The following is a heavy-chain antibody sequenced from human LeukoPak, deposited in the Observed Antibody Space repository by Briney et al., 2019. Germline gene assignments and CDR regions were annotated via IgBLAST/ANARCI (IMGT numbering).Heavy chain of an antibody. D-gene: IGHD4-17*01. J-gene: IGHJ6*02. CDR3: AREGGDYGDYADITFYGMDV. V-gene: IGHV4-59*01. CDR2: IYYSGST. CDR1: GGSISSYY. Sequence: SETLSLTCTVSGGSISSYYWGWIRQPPGKGLEWIGYIYYSGSTNYNPSLKSRVTISVDTSKNQFSLKLSSVTAADTAVYYCAREGGDYGDYADITFYGMDVWGQGTTVTVSS.